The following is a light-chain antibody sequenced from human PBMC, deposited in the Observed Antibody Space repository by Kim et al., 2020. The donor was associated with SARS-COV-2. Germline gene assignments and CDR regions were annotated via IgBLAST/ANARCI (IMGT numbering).Light chain of an antibody. J-gene: IGLJ1*01. Sequence: SSELTQDPAVSVALGQTVRITCQGDSLRSYYASWYQQKPGQAPVLVIYGKNNRPSGIPDRFSGSSSGNTASLTITGAQAEDEADYYFNCRDSSVNHRRVF. CDR2: GKN. CDR1: SLRSYY. V-gene: IGLV3-19*01. CDR3: NCRDSSVNHRRV.